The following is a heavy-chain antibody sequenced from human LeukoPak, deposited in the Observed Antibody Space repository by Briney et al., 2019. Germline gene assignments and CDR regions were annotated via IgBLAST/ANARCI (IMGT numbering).Heavy chain of an antibody. D-gene: IGHD1-20*01. Sequence: GGSLRLSCAASGFTFNTYGMNWVRQAPGKGLEWVAVIWYDGSIKYYAESVKGRFTVSRDNSENTLYLQMNSLRAEDTAVYYCARDRYNWNLGAFDIWGQGTMVTVSS. CDR3: ARDRYNWNLGAFDI. V-gene: IGHV3-33*01. CDR1: GFTFNTYG. J-gene: IGHJ3*02. CDR2: IWYDGSIK.